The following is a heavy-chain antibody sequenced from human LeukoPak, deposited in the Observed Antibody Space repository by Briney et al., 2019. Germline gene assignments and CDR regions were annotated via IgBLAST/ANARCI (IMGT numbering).Heavy chain of an antibody. CDR1: GGSVSFYY. CDR2: IYYSGST. V-gene: IGHV4-59*02. D-gene: IGHD5-24*01. J-gene: IGHJ4*02. Sequence: SETLSLTCTVSGGSVSFYYWSWIRQPPGKGLEWIGYIYYSGSTNYNPSLKSRVTISVDTSKNQFSLKVSSVTAADTAVYYCARDGYNLLDYWGQGTLVTVSS. CDR3: ARDGYNLLDY.